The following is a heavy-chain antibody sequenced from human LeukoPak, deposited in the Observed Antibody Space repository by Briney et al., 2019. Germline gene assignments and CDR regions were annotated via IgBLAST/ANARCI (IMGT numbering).Heavy chain of an antibody. V-gene: IGHV5-51*01. J-gene: IGHJ5*02. CDR1: GYSFTSYW. Sequence: GESLKISCKGSGYSFTSYWIGWVRQMPGKGLEWMGIIYLGDSDTRYSPSFQGQVTISADKSISTAYLQWSSLKASDTAMYYCARRGAYGDSGHWFDPWGQGTLVTVSS. CDR3: ARRGAYGDSGHWFDP. D-gene: IGHD4-17*01. CDR2: IYLGDSDT.